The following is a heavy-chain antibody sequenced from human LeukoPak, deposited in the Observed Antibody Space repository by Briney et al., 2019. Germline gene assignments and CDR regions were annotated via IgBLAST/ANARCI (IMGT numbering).Heavy chain of an antibody. V-gene: IGHV3-23*01. CDR2: ICGCWDCT. D-gene: IGHD5-12*01. J-gene: IGHJ4*02. CDR1: GLTFSSYV. CDR3: AREYRGYSGYDYCWFFDY. Sequence: GGSLTLPCAVSGLTFSSYVMRWLRQAPGRALEGVSAICGCWDCTLYAESVKGRFTLSRDNAKNSLYLQISSLRAEDTAVYYCAREYRGYSGYDYCWFFDYWGQGTLLTVSS.